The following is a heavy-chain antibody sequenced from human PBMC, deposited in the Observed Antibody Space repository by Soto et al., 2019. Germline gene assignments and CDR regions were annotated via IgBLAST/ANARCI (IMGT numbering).Heavy chain of an antibody. J-gene: IGHJ3*01. Sequence: SEPLSLTCAVSGFSISSGNYWGWIRKHPGKGLEWIGSVYHGGNTYYNPSLKSRVSISIDLSKNQFSLKLTSVTAADTAAYYCARARWYDAFNVWGQGTVVTVSS. D-gene: IGHD2-15*01. CDR3: ARARWYDAFNV. CDR1: GFSISSGNY. V-gene: IGHV4-38-2*01. CDR2: VYHGGNT.